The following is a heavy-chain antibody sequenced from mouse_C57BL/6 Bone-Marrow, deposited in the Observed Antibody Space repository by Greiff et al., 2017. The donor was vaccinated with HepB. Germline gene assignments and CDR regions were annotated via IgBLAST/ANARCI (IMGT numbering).Heavy chain of an antibody. CDR3: APSLGWFAY. Sequence: QVQLKQPGAELVKPGASVKLSCKASGYTFTSYWMQWVKQRPGQGLEWIGEIDPSDSYTNYNQKFKGKATLTVDTSSSTAYMQLSSLTSEDSAVYYCAPSLGWFAYWGQGTLVTVSA. CDR2: IDPSDSYT. CDR1: GYTFTSYW. J-gene: IGHJ3*01. V-gene: IGHV1-50*01. D-gene: IGHD1-2*01.